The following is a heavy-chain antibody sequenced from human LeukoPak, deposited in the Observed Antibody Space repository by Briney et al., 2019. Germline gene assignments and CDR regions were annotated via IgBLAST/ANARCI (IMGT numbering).Heavy chain of an antibody. V-gene: IGHV3-23*01. J-gene: IGHJ4*02. D-gene: IGHD2-15*01. CDR3: SKGSASARPYYFDS. Sequence: GGSLRLSCAASGFTFSSYAMSWARQAPGKGLEGVSAITGGGGSTYHAASVKGRFTISRDNSQNTLFLQMSSLRAEDSAIFYCSKGSASARPYYFDSWGQGILVTVSS. CDR2: ITGGGGST. CDR1: GFTFSSYA.